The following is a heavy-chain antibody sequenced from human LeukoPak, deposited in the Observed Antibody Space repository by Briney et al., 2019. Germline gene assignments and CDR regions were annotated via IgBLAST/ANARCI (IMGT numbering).Heavy chain of an antibody. Sequence: GGSLRLSCAASGFTFSDYYMSWIRQAPGKGLEWVSYISSSGSTIYYADSVKGRFTISRDNAKNSLYLQMNSLRAEDTAEYYCARDLRSGYDYYYYYMDVWGKGTTVTVSS. V-gene: IGHV3-11*01. CDR1: GFTFSDYY. CDR2: ISSSGSTI. D-gene: IGHD3-3*01. J-gene: IGHJ6*03. CDR3: ARDLRSGYDYYYYYMDV.